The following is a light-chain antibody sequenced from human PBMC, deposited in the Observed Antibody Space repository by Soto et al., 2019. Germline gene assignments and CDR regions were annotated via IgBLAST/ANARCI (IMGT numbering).Light chain of an antibody. CDR2: GAY. J-gene: IGKJ1*01. CDR3: QQSFGAPRT. V-gene: IGKV1-39*01. Sequence: DIQMTQSPSSLSASLGDRVTVTCRASQSISTYLNWFQQRPGKAPKLLIYGAYTLQDGVPSRFSGSGSETEFTLTISSLQPDDFATYYCQQSFGAPRTFDQGTRVDIK. CDR1: QSISTY.